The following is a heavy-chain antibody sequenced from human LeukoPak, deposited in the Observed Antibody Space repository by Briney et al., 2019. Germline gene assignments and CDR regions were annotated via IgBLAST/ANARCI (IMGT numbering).Heavy chain of an antibody. CDR1: GFTFSSYE. Sequence: PGGSLRLSCAASGFTFSSYEMNWVRQAPGKGLEWVSYISSSGSTIYYADSVKGRFTISRDNAKNPLYLQMNSLRAEDTAVYYCARVGMATMYFDYWGQGTLVTVSS. D-gene: IGHD5-24*01. CDR3: ARVGMATMYFDY. J-gene: IGHJ4*02. CDR2: ISSSGSTI. V-gene: IGHV3-48*03.